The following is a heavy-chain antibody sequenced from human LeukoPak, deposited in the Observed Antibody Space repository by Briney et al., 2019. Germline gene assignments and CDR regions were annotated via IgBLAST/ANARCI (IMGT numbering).Heavy chain of an antibody. Sequence: SETLSLTCAVSGHFISSGYYWGWIWQPPGKGLEWIGSIYHSGSTYYNPSLKSRVTISLDTSKNQFSLKLSSVTAADTGVYYCARAGYGSGSYGFYFDYWGQGTLVTVSS. CDR1: GHFISSGYY. J-gene: IGHJ4*02. CDR2: IYHSGST. V-gene: IGHV4-38-2*01. CDR3: ARAGYGSGSYGFYFDY. D-gene: IGHD3-10*01.